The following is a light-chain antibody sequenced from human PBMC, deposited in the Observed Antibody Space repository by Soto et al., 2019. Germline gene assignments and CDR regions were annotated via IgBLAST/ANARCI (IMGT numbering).Light chain of an antibody. J-gene: IGKJ1*01. CDR3: QQYNNWLGT. CDR1: QSVSSN. Sequence: EIVMTQSPATLSVSPGERATLSCRASQSVSSNLAWYQQKPGQAPRLLIYDASNRATGIPARFSGSGSGTDFTLTISSLEPEDFAVYYCQQYNNWLGTFGQGTKVDIK. CDR2: DAS. V-gene: IGKV3D-15*01.